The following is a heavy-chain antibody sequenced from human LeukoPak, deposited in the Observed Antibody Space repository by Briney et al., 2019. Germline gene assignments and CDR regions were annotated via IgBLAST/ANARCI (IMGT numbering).Heavy chain of an antibody. D-gene: IGHD3-9*01. CDR1: GFTFTSYS. V-gene: IGHV3-7*03. Sequence: GGSLRLSCAASGFTFTSYSMSWVRQAPGKGLEWVANIKTDGSEKYYVDSVKGRFTISRDNAKNSLYLQMNSLRAEDTAVYYCARDYTGYFPWGQGTLVIVSS. CDR2: IKTDGSEK. J-gene: IGHJ5*02. CDR3: ARDYTGYFP.